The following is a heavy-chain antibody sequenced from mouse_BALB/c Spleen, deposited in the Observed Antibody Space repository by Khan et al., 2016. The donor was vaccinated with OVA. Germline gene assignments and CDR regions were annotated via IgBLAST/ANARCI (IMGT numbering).Heavy chain of an antibody. CDR2: ISSGGSYT. CDR3: ARLAYYYDSEGFAY. V-gene: IGHV5-6*01. CDR1: GFTFSTYG. J-gene: IGHJ3*01. D-gene: IGHD1-1*01. Sequence: EVQLLETGGDLVKPGGSLKLSCAASGFTFSTYGMSWVRQTPDKRLEWVATISSGGSYTYYPDNVKGRFTISRDYAKNTLYLQMSSLKSEDTAMYYCARLAYYYDSEGFAYWGQGTLVTVSA.